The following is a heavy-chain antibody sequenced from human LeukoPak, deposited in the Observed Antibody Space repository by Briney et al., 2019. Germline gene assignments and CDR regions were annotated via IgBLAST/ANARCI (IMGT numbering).Heavy chain of an antibody. CDR1: GGSISSGGYY. CDR2: IYYSGST. J-gene: IGHJ4*02. V-gene: IGHV4-31*03. CDR3: ARSTYYYDSSGYSFDC. Sequence: SETLSLTCTVSGGSISSGGYYWSWIRQHPGKGLEWIGYIYYSGSTYYNPSLKSRVTISVDTSKNQFSLKLSSVTAADTAVYYCARSTYYYDSSGYSFDCWGQGTLVTVSS. D-gene: IGHD3-22*01.